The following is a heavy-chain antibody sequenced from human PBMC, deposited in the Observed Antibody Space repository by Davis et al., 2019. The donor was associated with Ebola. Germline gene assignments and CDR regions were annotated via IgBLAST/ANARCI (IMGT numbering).Heavy chain of an antibody. CDR2: ISSDSDYI. CDR1: GFTFSTYS. CDR3: AGSGFQH. J-gene: IGHJ1*01. Sequence: PGGSLRLSCAASGFTFSTYSMSWVRQAPGKGLEWVSSISSDSDYIYYADSAKGRFTISRDNAKNSLFLQMNSLRAEDTAVYYCAGSGFQHWGQGTLVTVSS. V-gene: IGHV3-21*01. D-gene: IGHD2-15*01.